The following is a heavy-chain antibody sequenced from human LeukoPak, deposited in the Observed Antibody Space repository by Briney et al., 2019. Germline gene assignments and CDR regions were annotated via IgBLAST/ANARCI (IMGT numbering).Heavy chain of an antibody. CDR3: ARDGLGDSSGYYSLDY. D-gene: IGHD3-22*01. V-gene: IGHV1-69*13. Sequence: SVKVSCKASGGTFSSYAISWVRQAPGQGLEWMGGIIPIFGTANYAQKFQGRVTITADEPTSTAYMELSSLRSEDTAVYYCARDGLGDSSGYYSLDYWGQGTLVTVSS. J-gene: IGHJ4*02. CDR1: GGTFSSYA. CDR2: IIPIFGTA.